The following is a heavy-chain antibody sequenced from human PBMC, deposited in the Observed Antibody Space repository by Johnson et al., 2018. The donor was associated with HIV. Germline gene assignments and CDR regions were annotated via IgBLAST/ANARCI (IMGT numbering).Heavy chain of an antibody. V-gene: IGHV3-30*04. J-gene: IGHJ3*02. Sequence: VRQAPGKGLEWVAVISYAGSNKYYADSVKGRFTISRDNSKNTLYLQMNSLRAEDTAVYYCAKNSAAFDIWGQGTMVTVSS. CDR3: AKNSAAFDI. D-gene: IGHD2/OR15-2a*01. CDR2: ISYAGSNK.